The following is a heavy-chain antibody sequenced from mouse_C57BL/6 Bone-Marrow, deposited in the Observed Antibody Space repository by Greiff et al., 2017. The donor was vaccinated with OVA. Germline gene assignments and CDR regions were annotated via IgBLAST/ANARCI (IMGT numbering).Heavy chain of an antibody. CDR3: ARRTRYYAMDY. Sequence: QVQLKESGAELARPGASVKLSCKASGYTFTSYGISWVKQRTGQGLEWIGEIYPRSGNTYYNEKFKGKATLTADKSSSTAYMELRSLTSEDSAVYFCARRTRYYAMDYWGQGTSVTVS. V-gene: IGHV1-81*01. CDR1: GYTFTSYG. CDR2: IYPRSGNT. J-gene: IGHJ4*01.